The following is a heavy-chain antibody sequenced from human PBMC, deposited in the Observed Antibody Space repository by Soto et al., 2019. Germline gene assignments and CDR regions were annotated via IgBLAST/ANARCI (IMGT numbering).Heavy chain of an antibody. V-gene: IGHV3-23*01. CDR2: FNGRTSNT. Sequence: EVQLLESGGGLVQPGGSLRLSCAASGFTFSNNAMSWVRQAPGRGLEWVSGFNGRTSNTYYADSVKGRFTISRDNSKNTLYLQMNSLRAEDTAVYYCAKSLRGVLIAFDYWGQGTLVTVSS. CDR1: GFTFSNNA. D-gene: IGHD3-10*01. CDR3: AKSLRGVLIAFDY. J-gene: IGHJ4*02.